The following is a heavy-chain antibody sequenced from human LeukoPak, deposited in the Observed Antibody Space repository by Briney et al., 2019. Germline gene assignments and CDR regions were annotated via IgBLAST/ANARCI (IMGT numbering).Heavy chain of an antibody. CDR3: AKGSRDSRPYYFDF. CDR2: ITGSGGDT. CDR1: GFTFNNSG. D-gene: IGHD3-3*01. Sequence: TGRSLRLSCAAAGFTFNNSGISWVRQAPGKLLEWVSAITGSGGDTYHADSVKRRVTISRDNSENTLYLQMNSLRAEDTAVYYCAKGSRDSRPYYFDFWGQGTLVTVSS. V-gene: IGHV3-23*01. J-gene: IGHJ4*02.